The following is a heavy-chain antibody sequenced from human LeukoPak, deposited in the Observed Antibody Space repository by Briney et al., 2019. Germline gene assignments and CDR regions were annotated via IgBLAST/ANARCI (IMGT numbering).Heavy chain of an antibody. CDR3: ARAYIVVVPAAIEWFDP. D-gene: IGHD2-2*01. CDR2: IYYSGST. CDR1: VGSISSYY. V-gene: IGHV4-59*01. Sequence: SETLSLTSTVSVGSISSYYWSWIRQPPGKGLEWIGYIYYSGSTNYNPSLKSRVTISVDTSKNQFSLKLSSVTAADTAVYYCARAYIVVVPAAIEWFDPSGQGTLVTVSS. J-gene: IGHJ5*02.